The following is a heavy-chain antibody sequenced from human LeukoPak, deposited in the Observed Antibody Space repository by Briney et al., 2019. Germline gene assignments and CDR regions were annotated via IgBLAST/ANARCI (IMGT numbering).Heavy chain of an antibody. J-gene: IGHJ5*02. D-gene: IGHD6-13*01. V-gene: IGHV1-69*06. Sequence: SVKVSCKASGGTFSSYAISWVRQAPGQGLEWMGGIIPIFGTANYAQKFQGRVTITADKSTSTAYMELSSLRSEDMAVYYCARGGYSSSWGDNWFDPWGQGTLVTVSS. CDR2: IIPIFGTA. CDR3: ARGGYSSSWGDNWFDP. CDR1: GGTFSSYA.